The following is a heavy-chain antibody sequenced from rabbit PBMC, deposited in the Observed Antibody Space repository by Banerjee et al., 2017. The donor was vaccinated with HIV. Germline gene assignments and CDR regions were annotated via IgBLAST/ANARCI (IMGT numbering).Heavy chain of an antibody. J-gene: IGHJ6*01. V-gene: IGHV1S40*01. CDR1: GFSYSGGYD. CDR2: IYTGHGGT. D-gene: IGHD6-1*01. Sequence: QSLEESGGDLVKPGASLTLTCKASGFSYSGGYDMCWVRQAPGKGLEWIACIYTGHGGTYYASWAKGRFTISKTSSTTVTLQMTSLTAADTATYFCGRDRDGDAGYGSLALWGPGTLV. CDR3: GRDRDGDAGYGSLAL.